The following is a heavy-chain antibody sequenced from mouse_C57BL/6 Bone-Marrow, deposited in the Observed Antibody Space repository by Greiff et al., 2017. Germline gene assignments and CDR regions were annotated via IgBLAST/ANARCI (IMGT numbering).Heavy chain of an antibody. J-gene: IGHJ2*01. CDR3: ARWGNYDFDY. Sequence: VQLVESGAELVKPGASVKISCKASGYAFSSYWMNWVKQRPGKGLEWIGQIYPGDGDTNYNGKFKGKATLTADKSSSTAYMQLSSLTSEDSAVYFCARWGNYDFDYWGQGTTLTVSS. D-gene: IGHD2-1*01. CDR1: GYAFSSYW. CDR2: IYPGDGDT. V-gene: IGHV1-80*01.